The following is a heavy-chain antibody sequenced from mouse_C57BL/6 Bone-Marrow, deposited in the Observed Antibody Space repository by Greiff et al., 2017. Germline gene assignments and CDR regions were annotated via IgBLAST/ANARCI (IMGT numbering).Heavy chain of an antibody. CDR1: GYTFTSYG. V-gene: IGHV1-81*01. Sequence: QVQLQQSGAELARPGASVKLSCKASGYTFTSYGISWVKQRTGQGLEWIGEIYPRSGNTYYNEKFKGKATLTADKSSSTAYMELRSLTSEDSADSFCARNSNGPAWFAYWGQGTLVTVSA. CDR3: ARNSNGPAWFAY. J-gene: IGHJ3*01. D-gene: IGHD2-5*01. CDR2: IYPRSGNT.